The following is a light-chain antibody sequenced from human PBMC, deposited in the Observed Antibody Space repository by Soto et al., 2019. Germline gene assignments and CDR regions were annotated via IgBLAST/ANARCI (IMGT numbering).Light chain of an antibody. V-gene: IGKV1-5*01. Sequence: DIQMTQSPSTLSASVGDRVTITCRASQSISSRLAWYQQKPGKAPKLLIYDVSSLESGVPSRFSGSGSGTEFTLTISSLQPDDFATYYCQQYNSLPWTFGQGTKVDNK. J-gene: IGKJ1*01. CDR2: DVS. CDR1: QSISSR. CDR3: QQYNSLPWT.